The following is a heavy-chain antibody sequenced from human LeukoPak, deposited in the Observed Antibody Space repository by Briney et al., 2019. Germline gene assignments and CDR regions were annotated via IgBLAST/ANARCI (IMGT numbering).Heavy chain of an antibody. Sequence: GGSLRLSCAASGFTFSNYWMAWVRQAPGKGLGWVANINLDGREKDYVDSLKGRCTISRDDAKNSLYLQVNTLRAEDTAVYYCARDSEKSSSFAFDIWGQGTVVTVSS. D-gene: IGHD6-13*01. CDR2: INLDGREK. J-gene: IGHJ3*02. CDR1: GFTFSNYW. V-gene: IGHV3-7*01. CDR3: ARDSEKSSSFAFDI.